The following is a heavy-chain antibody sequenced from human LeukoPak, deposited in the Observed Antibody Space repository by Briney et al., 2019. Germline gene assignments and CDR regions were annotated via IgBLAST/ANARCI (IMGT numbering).Heavy chain of an antibody. CDR1: GGSISSGGYS. V-gene: IGHV4-61*02. CDR3: ARGPVASKKKRGYCSGGSCYPPDY. D-gene: IGHD2-15*01. Sequence: SQTLSLTCAVSGGSISSGGYSWSWIRQPAGKGLEWIGRIYTSGSTNYNPSLKSRVTMSVDTSKNQFSLKLSSVTAADTAVYYCARGPVASKKKRGYCSGGSCYPPDYWGQGTLVTVSS. J-gene: IGHJ4*02. CDR2: IYTSGST.